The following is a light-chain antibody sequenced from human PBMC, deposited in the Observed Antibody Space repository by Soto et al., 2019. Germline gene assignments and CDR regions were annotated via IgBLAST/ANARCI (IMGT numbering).Light chain of an antibody. CDR3: QSYDRSLSAYV. Sequence: QLVLTQPPSVSGVPGQRVTISCTGSSSNIGAVYDVHWYQQLPGTAPKLLIYGNTNRPSGVPDRFSGSKSGTSASLAITGLQAEDEADYYCQSYDRSLSAYVLGPGTKLTVL. CDR2: GNT. CDR1: SSNIGAVYD. V-gene: IGLV1-40*01. J-gene: IGLJ1*01.